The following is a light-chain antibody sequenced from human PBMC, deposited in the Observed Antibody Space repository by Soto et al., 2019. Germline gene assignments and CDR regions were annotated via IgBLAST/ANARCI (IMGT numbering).Light chain of an antibody. J-gene: IGKJ3*01. V-gene: IGKV3-11*01. CDR3: QQRSNWPPRFT. CDR1: QSVSSY. CDR2: DAS. Sequence: EIVLTQSPATLSLSPGERATLSCRXSQSVSSYLAWYQQKPGQAPRLLIYDASNRATGIPARFSGSGSGTDFTLTISSLEPEDFAVYYCQQRSNWPPRFTFGPGTKVDIK.